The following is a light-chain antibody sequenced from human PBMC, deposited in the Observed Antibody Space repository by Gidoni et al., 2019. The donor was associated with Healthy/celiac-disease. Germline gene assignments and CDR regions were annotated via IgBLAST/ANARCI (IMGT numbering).Light chain of an antibody. CDR1: QSVLYSSNNKNY. J-gene: IGKJ2*01. CDR2: WAS. CDR3: QQYYSTPRT. Sequence: DIVMTQSPASLAVSLGERATSNCKSSQSVLYSSNNKNYLAWYQQKPGQPPKLLIYWASTRESGVPDRFSGSGSGTDFTLTISSLQAEDVAVYYCQQYYSTPRTFGQGTKLEIK. V-gene: IGKV4-1*01.